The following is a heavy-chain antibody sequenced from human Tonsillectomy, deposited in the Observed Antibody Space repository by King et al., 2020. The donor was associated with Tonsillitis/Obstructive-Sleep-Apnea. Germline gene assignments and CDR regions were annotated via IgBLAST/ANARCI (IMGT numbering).Heavy chain of an antibody. CDR2: ISGSGGST. Sequence: VQLVESGGGLVQPGGSLRLSCAASGFTFSSYAMSWVRQAPGKGLEWVSAISGSGGSTYYADSVKGRFTISRDNSKNTLYLQMNSLRAEDTAVYYCAKRGSGTPWRYYYYYMDVWGKGTTVTVSS. J-gene: IGHJ6*03. CDR1: GFTFSSYA. D-gene: IGHD3-10*01. V-gene: IGHV3-23*04. CDR3: AKRGSGTPWRYYYYYMDV.